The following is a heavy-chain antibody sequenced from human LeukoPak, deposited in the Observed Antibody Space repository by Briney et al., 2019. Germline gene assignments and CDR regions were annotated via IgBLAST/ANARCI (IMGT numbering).Heavy chain of an antibody. J-gene: IGHJ4*02. CDR1: GFTFTNNW. D-gene: IGHD1-26*01. V-gene: IGHV3-7*03. CDR2: IKQDESEI. Sequence: GGSLRLSCVAPGFTFTNNWMTWVRQAPGKGLEWVANIKQDESEIYYVDSVKGRFTISRDNARNLVYLQMNSLRSDDTAVYYCAGAAAVGATTLGYWGQGTLVTVSS. CDR3: AGAAAVGATTLGY.